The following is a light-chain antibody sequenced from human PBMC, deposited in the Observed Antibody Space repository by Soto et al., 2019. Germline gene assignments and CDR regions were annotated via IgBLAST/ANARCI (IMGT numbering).Light chain of an antibody. CDR3: QHSYTTPRT. CDR1: QNIRTY. V-gene: IGKV1-39*01. J-gene: IGKJ1*01. Sequence: QMTQSPSSLSASVGARVTITYRASQNIRTYLNWYQQKPGKAPSLLIYGASTLQSGVPSRFSCIGSARDFTITITSLQPVDFSTYYCQHSYTTPRTFGQGTKVEIK. CDR2: GAS.